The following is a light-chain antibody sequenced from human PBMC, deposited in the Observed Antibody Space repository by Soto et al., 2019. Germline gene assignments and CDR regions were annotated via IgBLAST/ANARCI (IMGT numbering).Light chain of an antibody. CDR3: QSYDSSLSAVV. Sequence: QSVLTQPPSVSGAPGQSVTISCTGSSSNIGAGYDVHWYQQLPGTAPKLLISGNSNRPSGVPDRFSGSKSGTSASLAITGLQAEDEADYYCQSYDSSLSAVVFGGGTKVTVL. V-gene: IGLV1-40*01. J-gene: IGLJ2*01. CDR1: SSNIGAGYD. CDR2: GNS.